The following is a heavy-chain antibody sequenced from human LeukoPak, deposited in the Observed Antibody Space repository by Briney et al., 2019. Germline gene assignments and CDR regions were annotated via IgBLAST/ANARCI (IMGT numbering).Heavy chain of an antibody. V-gene: IGHV3-15*05. D-gene: IGHD2-8*01. J-gene: IGHJ5*02. CDR2: IKSKTDGGTT. Sequence: GGSLRLSCAASGFTFSNAWMSWVRQAPGKGLEWVGRIKSKTDGGTTDYAAPVKGSFTISRDDSKNTLYLQMNSLKTEDTAVYYCPTDQVVLMVYNWFDPWGQGTLVTVSS. CDR1: GFTFSNAW. CDR3: PTDQVVLMVYNWFDP.